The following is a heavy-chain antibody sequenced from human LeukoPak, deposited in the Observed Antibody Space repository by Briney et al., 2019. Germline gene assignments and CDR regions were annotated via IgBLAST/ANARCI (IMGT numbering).Heavy chain of an antibody. CDR1: GFTFSNTW. V-gene: IGHV3-15*01. D-gene: IGHD2-21*02. J-gene: IGHJ4*02. CDR3: AAQGGSGDLRY. Sequence: PGGSLTLSCAASGFTFSNTWMNWVRQAPGKGLEWIGRIKRISDAETKPSPETVKGRFNVSRDDSITPLYMQMSSLNTEDTTVYYCAAQGGSGDLRYWGQGTLVTVSS. CDR2: IKRISDAETK.